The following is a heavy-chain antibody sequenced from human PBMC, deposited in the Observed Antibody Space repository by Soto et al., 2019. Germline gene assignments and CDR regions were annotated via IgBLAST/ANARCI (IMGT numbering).Heavy chain of an antibody. V-gene: IGHV1-69*12. Sequence: QVQLVQSGAEVNKPGSSVKVYCKTSGGTFRTSAISWVRQAPGQGLEWMGGIMPVFPTPDYAQKFQGRVTITADESTGTAYMELSSLRSEDTAVYYCARDKDRQQLGGNYYYIMDVWAQGTTVTVSS. D-gene: IGHD3-3*02. J-gene: IGHJ6*01. CDR2: IMPVFPTP. CDR3: ARDKDRQQLGGNYYYIMDV. CDR1: GGTFRTSA.